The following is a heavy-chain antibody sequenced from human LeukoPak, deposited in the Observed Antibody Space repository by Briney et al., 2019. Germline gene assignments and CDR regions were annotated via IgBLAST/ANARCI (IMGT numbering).Heavy chain of an antibody. J-gene: IGHJ4*02. CDR1: GFTFSRHW. D-gene: IGHD3-22*01. CDR2: IKHDGSEK. CDR3: ATPLDYYDRSDSHQGGD. V-gene: IGHV3-7*03. Sequence: GGSLRLSCAASGFTFSRHWMTWVRQAPGKGLEWVANIKHDGSEKNYVDSVKGRFTISRDNAKNSLYLQMNSLGAEDTAVYYCATPLDYYDRSDSHQGGDWGQGTLATVSS.